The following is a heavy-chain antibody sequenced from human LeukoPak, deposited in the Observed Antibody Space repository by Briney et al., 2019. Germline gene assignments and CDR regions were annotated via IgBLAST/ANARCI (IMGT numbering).Heavy chain of an antibody. CDR1: GFTFSSYA. D-gene: IGHD4-17*01. CDR3: ARVSDYGDYEAVSFDY. CDR2: ISGSGGST. V-gene: IGHV3-23*01. J-gene: IGHJ4*02. Sequence: PGGSLRLSCAASGFTFSSYAMSWVRQAPGKGLEWVSAISGSGGSTYYADSVKGRFTISRDNAKNSLYLQMNSLRAEDTAVYYCARVSDYGDYEAVSFDYWGQGTLVTVSS.